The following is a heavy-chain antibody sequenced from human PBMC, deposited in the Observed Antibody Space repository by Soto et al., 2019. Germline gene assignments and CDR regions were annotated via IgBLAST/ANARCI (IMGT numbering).Heavy chain of an antibody. J-gene: IGHJ5*02. V-gene: IGHV1-69*02. Sequence: SVKVSCKASGGTFSSYTISWVRQAPGQGLEWMGRIIPILGIANYAQKFQGRVTITADKSTSTAYMELSSLRSEDTAVYYCARATLSIAVAGGNWFDPWGQGTLVTVSS. D-gene: IGHD6-19*01. CDR1: GGTFSSYT. CDR3: ARATLSIAVAGGNWFDP. CDR2: IIPILGIA.